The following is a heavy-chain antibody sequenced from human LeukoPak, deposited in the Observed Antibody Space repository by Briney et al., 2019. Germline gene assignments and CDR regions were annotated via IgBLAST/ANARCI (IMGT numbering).Heavy chain of an antibody. J-gene: IGHJ3*02. CDR1: GFTFSSYW. V-gene: IGHV3-53*01. D-gene: IGHD3-22*01. CDR2: IYSDGRT. Sequence: GGSLRLSCAASGFTFSSYWMHWVRQAPGKGLEWVSLIYSDGRTYYADSVKGRCTISRDNSKNTLYLQMNSLRVEDTAVYYCARGLFLSGYLDAFDIWGQGTVVTASS. CDR3: ARGLFLSGYLDAFDI.